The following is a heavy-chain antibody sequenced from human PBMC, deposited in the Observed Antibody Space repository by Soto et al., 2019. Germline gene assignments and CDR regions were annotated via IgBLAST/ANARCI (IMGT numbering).Heavy chain of an antibody. V-gene: IGHV4-31*03. D-gene: IGHD3-22*01. CDR2: LYYRGST. J-gene: IGHJ4*01. CDR3: ARPGYYYDTSGQRASDH. Sequence: PSQTVGVTCTGSAVAISVGAYGWGWVRQHPWKGLEWDGYLYYRGSTYHTPSLRSRATISGDTSKNQFSLKLSSVTAADTALYHCARPGYYYDTSGQRASDHWGKGILVTLSS. CDR1: AVAISVGAYG.